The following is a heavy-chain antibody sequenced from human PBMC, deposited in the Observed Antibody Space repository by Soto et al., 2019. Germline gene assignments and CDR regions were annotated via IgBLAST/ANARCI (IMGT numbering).Heavy chain of an antibody. CDR3: ASTAANWGYSGYDSHDY. J-gene: IGHJ4*02. V-gene: IGHV3-7*01. CDR2: IKQDGSEK. CDR1: GFTFSSYW. Sequence: GGSLRLSCAASGFTFSSYWMSWVRQAPGKGLEWVANIKQDGSEKYYVDSVKGRFTISRDNAKNSLYLQMNSLRAEDTAVYYCASTAANWGYSGYDSHDYWGQGTLVTVSS. D-gene: IGHD5-12*01.